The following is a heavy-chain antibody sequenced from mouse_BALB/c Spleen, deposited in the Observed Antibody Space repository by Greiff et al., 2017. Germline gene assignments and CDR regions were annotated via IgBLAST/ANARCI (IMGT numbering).Heavy chain of an antibody. J-gene: IGHJ2*01. CDR1: GYTFTSYY. Sequence: VQLQQSGAELVKPGASVKLSCKASGYTFTSYYMYWVKQRPGQGLEWIGEINPSNGGTNFNEKFKSKATLTVDKSSSTAYMQLSSLTSEDSAVYYCTRCTVRYYFDYWGQGTTLTVSS. CDR3: TRCTVRYYFDY. CDR2: INPSNGGT. D-gene: IGHD1-1*01. V-gene: IGHV1S81*02.